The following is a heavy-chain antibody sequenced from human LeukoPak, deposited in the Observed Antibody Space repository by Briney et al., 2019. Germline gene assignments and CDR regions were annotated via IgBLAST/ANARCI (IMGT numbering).Heavy chain of an antibody. J-gene: IGHJ6*02. CDR1: GFIFSNYG. D-gene: IGHD3-3*01. CDR3: AREDFFPDPKGDYYGMDV. CDR2: IRYDGNKK. Sequence: GGSLRLSCAGSGFIFSNYGMHWVRQAPAKGLEWVAFIRYDGNKKYYADSVKGRFTISRDNSKNTLYLQMNSLRAEDTAVYYCAREDFFPDPKGDYYGMDVWGQGTTVTVSS. V-gene: IGHV3-30*02.